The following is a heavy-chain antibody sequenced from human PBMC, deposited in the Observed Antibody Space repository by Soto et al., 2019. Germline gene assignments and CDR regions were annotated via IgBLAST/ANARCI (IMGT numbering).Heavy chain of an antibody. CDR1: RFTFYSYR. V-gene: IGHV3-21*01. Sequence: LSCSASRFTFYSYRMNWVRQAPGKGLEWVSSISSSSSYIYYADSVKGRFTISRDNAKNSLYLQMNSLRAEDTAVYYCARATWGTSLDPALDIGGPGTLLTLSS. D-gene: IGHD2-2*01. J-gene: IGHJ3*02. CDR3: ARATWGTSLDPALDI. CDR2: ISSSSSYI.